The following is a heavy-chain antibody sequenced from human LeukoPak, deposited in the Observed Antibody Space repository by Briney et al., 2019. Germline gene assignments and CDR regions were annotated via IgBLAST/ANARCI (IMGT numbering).Heavy chain of an antibody. CDR2: ISSSGGST. D-gene: IGHD3-10*01. CDR1: GFTFNTYA. J-gene: IGHJ4*02. CDR3: AREANYYGSGSFDY. Sequence: GGSLRLSCAASGFTFNTYAMTWVRQTPGKGLEWVSAISSSGGSTYYIDSVKGRFTISRDNSKNALYLQMNSLRAGDTAVYYCAREANYYGSGSFDYWGQGTLVTVSS. V-gene: IGHV3-23*01.